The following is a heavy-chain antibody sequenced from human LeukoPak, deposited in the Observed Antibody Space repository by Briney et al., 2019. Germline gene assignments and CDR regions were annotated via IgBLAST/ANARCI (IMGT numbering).Heavy chain of an antibody. CDR1: GGSISYYY. D-gene: IGHD5-18*01. V-gene: IGHV4-59*08. CDR3: ANWSGYGQLY. Sequence: PSETLSLTCTVSGGSISYYYWSWIRQPPGKGLEWIGHIYYSGTTNYNPSLKSRVTISVDTSKNQFSLKLSSVTAADTAVYYCANWSGYGQLYWGQGTLVTVSS. CDR2: IYYSGTT. J-gene: IGHJ4*02.